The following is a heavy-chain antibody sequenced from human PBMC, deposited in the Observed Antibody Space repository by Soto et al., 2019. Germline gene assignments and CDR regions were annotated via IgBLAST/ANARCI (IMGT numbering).Heavy chain of an antibody. Sequence: GGSLRLSCAASGFTFSSYGMHWVRQAPGKGLEWVAVISYDGSNKYYADSVKGRFTISRDNSKNTLYLQMNSLRAEDTAVYYCAKDLYSYGSFDYWGQGTLVTV. CDR3: AKDLYSYGSFDY. D-gene: IGHD5-18*01. CDR2: ISYDGSNK. CDR1: GFTFSSYG. V-gene: IGHV3-30*18. J-gene: IGHJ4*02.